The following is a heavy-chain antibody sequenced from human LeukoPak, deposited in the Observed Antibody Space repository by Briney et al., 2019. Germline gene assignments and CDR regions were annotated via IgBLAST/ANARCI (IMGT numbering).Heavy chain of an antibody. CDR3: AKSSSSGWSFDY. Sequence: GGSLGLSCSASGFIFSTYTMYWVRQAPGKGLENLSVINGDGRTAYYADSVKGRFTISRDNSKNTLYLQMSSLRAEDTAVYYCAKSSSSGWSFDYWGQGTLVTVSS. CDR1: GFIFSTYT. D-gene: IGHD6-19*01. J-gene: IGHJ4*02. V-gene: IGHV3-64D*06. CDR2: INGDGRTA.